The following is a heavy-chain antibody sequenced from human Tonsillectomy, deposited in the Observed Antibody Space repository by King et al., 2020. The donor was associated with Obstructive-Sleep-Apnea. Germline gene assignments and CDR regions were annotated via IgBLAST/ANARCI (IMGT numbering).Heavy chain of an antibody. Sequence: VQLVESGGGLVQPGRSLRLSCAVSGFTFDDYAMHWVRQAPGKGLEWVSGISWNSGSIDYADSVKGRFTISRDNAKNSLYLQMNSLRVEDTALYYCAKVSSYQTYGDYYHGMDVWGQGTTVTVS. V-gene: IGHV3-9*01. J-gene: IGHJ6*02. CDR2: ISWNSGSI. CDR3: AKVSSYQTYGDYYHGMDV. CDR1: GFTFDDYA. D-gene: IGHD4-17*01.